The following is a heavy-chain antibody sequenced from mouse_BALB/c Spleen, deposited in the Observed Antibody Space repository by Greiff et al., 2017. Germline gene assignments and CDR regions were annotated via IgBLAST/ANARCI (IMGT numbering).Heavy chain of an antibody. V-gene: IGHV1S137*01. CDR1: GYTFTDYA. J-gene: IGHJ3*01. CDR2: ISTYYGDA. Sequence: VQVVESGAELVRPGVSVKISCKASGYTFTDYAMHWVKQSHAKSLEWIGVISTYYGDASYNQKFKGKATMTVDKSSSTAYMELARLTSEDSAIYYCGREAANAWFDYWGQGTLVTVSA. CDR3: GREAANAWFDY.